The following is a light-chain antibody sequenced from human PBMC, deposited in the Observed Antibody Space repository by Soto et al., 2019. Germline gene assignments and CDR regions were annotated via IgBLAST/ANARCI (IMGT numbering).Light chain of an antibody. V-gene: IGKV1-39*01. J-gene: IGKJ1*01. Sequence: DIQMTQSPSSLSASVGDRVTITCRASPSISSYLYWYQQKPGKAPKLLIYAASSLQSGVPSRFSGSGSGTDFTLTISSLQPEDFANYYCQQSYSTLWTFGQGTKVEIK. CDR3: QQSYSTLWT. CDR2: AAS. CDR1: PSISSY.